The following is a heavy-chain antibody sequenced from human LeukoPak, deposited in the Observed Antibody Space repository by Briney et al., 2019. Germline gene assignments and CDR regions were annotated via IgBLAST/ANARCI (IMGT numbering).Heavy chain of an antibody. CDR1: GGSFSGYY. V-gene: IGHV4-34*01. D-gene: IGHD2-2*01. Sequence: PSETLSLTCAVYGGSFSGYYWSWIRQPPGKGLEWIGGINHSGSTNYNPSLKSRVTISVDTSKNQFSLKLSSVTAADTAVYYCARVQGSVVPAATPFDYWGQGTLVTVSS. CDR3: ARVQGSVVPAATPFDY. CDR2: INHSGST. J-gene: IGHJ4*02.